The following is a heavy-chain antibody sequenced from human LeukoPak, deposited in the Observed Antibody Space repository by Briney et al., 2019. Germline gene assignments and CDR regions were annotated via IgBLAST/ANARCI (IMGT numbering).Heavy chain of an antibody. J-gene: IGHJ4*02. CDR1: GGSFSGYY. D-gene: IGHD3-3*01. CDR3: ARFIFGVVIIPKYYFDY. CDR2: INHGGST. Sequence: PSETLSLTCAVYGGSFSGYYWSWIRQPPGKGLEWIGEINHGGSTNYNPSLKSRVTISVDTSKNQFSLKLSSVTAADTAVYYCARFIFGVVIIPKYYFDYWGQGTLVTVSS. V-gene: IGHV4-34*01.